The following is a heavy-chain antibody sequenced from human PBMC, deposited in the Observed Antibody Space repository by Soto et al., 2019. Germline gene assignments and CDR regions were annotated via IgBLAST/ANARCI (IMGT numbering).Heavy chain of an antibody. D-gene: IGHD4-17*01. CDR2: ISPLKERT. J-gene: IGHJ1*01. CDR1: GYTFTSYG. Sequence: QVQLVQSGPDLKRPGASMKVSCKASGYTFTSYGISWVRQAPGQGLEWMAWISPLKERTQYSQKAQGRVTLSTDTSSNTSYMEMTTLRVDDTAVYYCAMDYGDRPEYFKHWGQGTLVTVS. CDR3: AMDYGDRPEYFKH. V-gene: IGHV1-18*04.